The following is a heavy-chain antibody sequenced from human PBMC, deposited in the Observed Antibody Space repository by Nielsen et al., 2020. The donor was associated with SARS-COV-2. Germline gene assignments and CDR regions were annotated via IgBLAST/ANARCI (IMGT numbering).Heavy chain of an antibody. V-gene: IGHV6-1*01. D-gene: IGHD5-18*01. CDR3: AREDTAMANGAFDI. J-gene: IGHJ3*02. CDR2: TYYRAKWFN. CDR1: GDSVSTNRAA. Sequence: SQTLSLTCAISGDSVSTNRAAWNWLRQSPSRGLEWLGRTYYRAKWFNDYAVSVKSRISINPDTSRNQFSLQLNSVTPDDTALYYCAREDTAMANGAFDIWGQGTMVTVSS.